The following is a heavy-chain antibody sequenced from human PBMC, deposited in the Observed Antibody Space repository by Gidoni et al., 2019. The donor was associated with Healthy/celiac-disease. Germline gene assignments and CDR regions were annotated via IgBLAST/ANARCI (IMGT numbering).Heavy chain of an antibody. CDR1: GFTFSSDA. J-gene: IGHJ3*02. D-gene: IGHD3-10*01. CDR3: AKGIRTYYYGSGTDDAFDI. Sequence: EVQLLESGGGLVQPGGSLRLACAAYGFTFSSDAMSWVRQAPGKGLEWVSAISGSGGSTYYADSVKGRFTISRDNSKNTLYLQMNSLRAEDTAVYYCAKGIRTYYYGSGTDDAFDIWGQGTMVTVSS. V-gene: IGHV3-23*01. CDR2: ISGSGGST.